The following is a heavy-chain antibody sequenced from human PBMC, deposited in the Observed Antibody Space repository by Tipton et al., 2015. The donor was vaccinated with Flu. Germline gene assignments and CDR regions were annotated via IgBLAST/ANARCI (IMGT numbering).Heavy chain of an antibody. CDR3: ARCFVGYPHIY. J-gene: IGHJ4*02. CDR2: IYYTGST. Sequence: GLVKPSETLSLTCSVSNYSITSGYYWGWIRQPPGKGLEWIGSIYYTGSTYYNPPLESRVTISVDTSTNHFYLKVNSATAADTAVYYCARCFVGYPHIYWGQGRLVTVSS. CDR1: NYSITSGYY. D-gene: IGHD5-18*01. V-gene: IGHV4-38-2*02.